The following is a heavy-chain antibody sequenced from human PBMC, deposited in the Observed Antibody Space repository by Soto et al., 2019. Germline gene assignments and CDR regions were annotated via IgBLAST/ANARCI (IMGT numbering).Heavy chain of an antibody. V-gene: IGHV3-33*01. J-gene: IGHJ6*02. CDR3: ALMGIAVAGAQYYYYGMDV. Sequence: PGGSLRLSCAASGFTFSSYGMHWVRQAPGKGLEWVAVIWYDGSNKYYADSVKGRFTISRDNSKNTLYLQMNSLRAEDTAVYYCALMGIAVAGAQYYYYGMDVWGQGTTVTVS. D-gene: IGHD6-19*01. CDR2: IWYDGSNK. CDR1: GFTFSSYG.